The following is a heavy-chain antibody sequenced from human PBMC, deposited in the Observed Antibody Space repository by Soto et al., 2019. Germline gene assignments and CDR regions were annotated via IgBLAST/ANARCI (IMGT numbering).Heavy chain of an antibody. CDR3: TATAAPGVDV. CDR2: IKSRVDGGAT. D-gene: IGHD6-25*01. CDR1: GFSFSHAW. V-gene: IGHV3-15*07. J-gene: IGHJ6*02. Sequence: EAQLVESGGGLAKPGGSLRLSCAASGFSFSHAWMNWVRQAPGKGLEWVGRIKSRVDGGATDFAAPVKGRFTVSRDDSENTVYLQMNSLKTEGTATYYCTATAAPGVDVWGPGTTVIVSS.